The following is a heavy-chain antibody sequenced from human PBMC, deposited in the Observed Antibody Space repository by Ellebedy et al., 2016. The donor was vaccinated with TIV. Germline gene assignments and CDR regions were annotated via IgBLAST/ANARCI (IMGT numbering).Heavy chain of an antibody. D-gene: IGHD1-26*01. Sequence: SETLSLXCTVSGGSVSSGSYYCSWIRQPPGKGLEWIGYIYSSGSTNYNPSLKSRVTISVDTSKNQFSLKLSSVTAADTAVYYCARRGGTDFDYWGQGTLVTVSS. J-gene: IGHJ4*02. CDR2: IYSSGST. CDR3: ARRGGTDFDY. CDR1: GGSVSSGSYY. V-gene: IGHV4-61*01.